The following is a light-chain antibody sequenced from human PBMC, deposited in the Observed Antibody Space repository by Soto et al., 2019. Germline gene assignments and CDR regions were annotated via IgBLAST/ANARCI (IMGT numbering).Light chain of an antibody. Sequence: ENVLTQSPGTLSLSPGERATLSCRASQNVNSRYLAWYQQKPGQAPSLLVYATSSRAAGSPDRFSGSGSGTDFTLTISRLEPEDFAVYYCQQYDSSHLTFGGGTKVEIK. J-gene: IGKJ4*01. CDR3: QQYDSSHLT. CDR1: QNVNSRY. V-gene: IGKV3-20*01. CDR2: ATS.